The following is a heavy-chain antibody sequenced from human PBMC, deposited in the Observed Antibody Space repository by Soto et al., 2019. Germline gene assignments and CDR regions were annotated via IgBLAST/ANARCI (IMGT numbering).Heavy chain of an antibody. V-gene: IGHV3-30*04. J-gene: IGHJ3*02. Sequence: VGSLRLSCAASGFTFSSYAMHWVRQAPGKGLEWVAVISYDGSNKYYADSVKGRFTISRDNSKNTLYLQMNSLRAEDTAVYYCARDGFPTGTTGGDAFDIWGQGTMVTVSS. CDR2: ISYDGSNK. CDR1: GFTFSSYA. CDR3: ARDGFPTGTTGGDAFDI. D-gene: IGHD1-1*01.